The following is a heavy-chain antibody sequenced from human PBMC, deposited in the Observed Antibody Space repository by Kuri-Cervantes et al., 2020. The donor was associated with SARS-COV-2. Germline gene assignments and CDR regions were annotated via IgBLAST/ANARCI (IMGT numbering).Heavy chain of an antibody. CDR3: ARGWDAFDI. V-gene: IGHV3-30-3*01. CDR1: GFTFCSYA. D-gene: IGHD5-24*01. J-gene: IGHJ3*02. CDR2: ISYDGSNK. Sequence: GGSLRLSCAASGFTFCSYAMHWVRQAPGKGLEWVAVISYDGSNKYYADSVKGRFTISRDNSKNTLYLQMNSLRAEDTAVYYCARGWDAFDIWGQGTMVTVSS.